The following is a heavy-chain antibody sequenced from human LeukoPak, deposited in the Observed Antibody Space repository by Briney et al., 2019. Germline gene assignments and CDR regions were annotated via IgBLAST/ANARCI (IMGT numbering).Heavy chain of an antibody. CDR2: IYYSGST. D-gene: IGHD3-16*01. J-gene: IGHJ4*02. CDR1: GGSFSTYY. CDR3: ERAVITFGASVAKGFDC. V-gene: IGHV4-59*01. Sequence: SETLSLTCTVSGGSFSTYYWSWIRQPPGKGLEWIGYIYYSGSTDYNPSLKSRVTMSLDTSKNQFSLNLNSVTASDTAVYYCERAVITFGASVAKGFDCWGQGTLVTVSS.